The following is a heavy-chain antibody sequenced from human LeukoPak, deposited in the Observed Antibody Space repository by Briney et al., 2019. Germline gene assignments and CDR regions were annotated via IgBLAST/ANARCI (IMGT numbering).Heavy chain of an antibody. Sequence: SETLSLTCAVYGGSFSGYYWSWIRQPPGKGLEWIEEINHSGSTNYNPSLKSRVTISVDTSKNQFSLKLSSVTAADTAVYYCASSVRSSSTPTPPATYYDYWGQGTLVTVSS. D-gene: IGHD6-6*01. CDR1: GGSFSGYY. J-gene: IGHJ4*02. CDR3: ASSVRSSSTPTPPATYYDY. V-gene: IGHV4-34*01. CDR2: INHSGST.